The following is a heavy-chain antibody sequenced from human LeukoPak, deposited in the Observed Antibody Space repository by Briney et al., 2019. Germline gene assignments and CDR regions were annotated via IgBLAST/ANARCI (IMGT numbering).Heavy chain of an antibody. CDR2: IYYSGST. D-gene: IGHD6-13*01. J-gene: IGHJ5*02. V-gene: IGHV4-39*01. Sequence: SETLSLTCTVSGGSISSSCYYWGWIRQPPGKGLEWIGSIYYSGSTYYNPSLKSRDTISVDTSKNQFSLKLSSVTAADTAVYYCARSSGYSSSGGLNWFDTWGQGTLVTVSS. CDR1: GGSISSSCYY. CDR3: ARSSGYSSSGGLNWFDT.